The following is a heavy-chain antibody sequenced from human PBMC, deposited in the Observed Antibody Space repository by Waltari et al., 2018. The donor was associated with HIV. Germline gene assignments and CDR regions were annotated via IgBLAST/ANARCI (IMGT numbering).Heavy chain of an antibody. V-gene: IGHV2-5*02. J-gene: IGHJ5*02. D-gene: IGHD3-16*02. Sequence: QITLKESGPTLVKPTQTLTLTCTFSGFSLSTSGVGVGWIRQPPGKALEWLALIYWDDDKRYSPSLKSRLTITKDTSKNQVVLTMTNMDPVDTATYYCAHSRSSMRLGELSLSSWFDPWGQGTLVTVSS. CDR1: GFSLSTSGVG. CDR2: IYWDDDK. CDR3: AHSRSSMRLGELSLSSWFDP.